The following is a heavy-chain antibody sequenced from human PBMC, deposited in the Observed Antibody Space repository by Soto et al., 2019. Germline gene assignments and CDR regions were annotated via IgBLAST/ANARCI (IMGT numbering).Heavy chain of an antibody. V-gene: IGHV3-64*01. J-gene: IGHJ6*03. CDR3: ARRARPDFYYMDV. D-gene: IGHD6-6*01. CDR2: ISSNGVGT. Sequence: EVQLAESGGGLAQPGGSLRLSCAASGFTLGGYAMVWVRRAPGKGLEYVSGISSNGVGTYYANSVQGRFTISRDNSKNTVYLQMGSLRPEDMAVYYCARRARPDFYYMDVWGKGTTVTVS. CDR1: GFTLGGYA.